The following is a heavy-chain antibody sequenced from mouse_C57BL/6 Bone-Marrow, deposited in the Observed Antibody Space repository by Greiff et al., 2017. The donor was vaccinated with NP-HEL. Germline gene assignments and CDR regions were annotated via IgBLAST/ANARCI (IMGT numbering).Heavy chain of an antibody. J-gene: IGHJ3*01. V-gene: IGHV5-4*03. Sequence: EVNVVESGGGLVKPGGSLKLSCAASGFTFSSYAMSWVRQTPEKRLEWVATISDGGSYTYYPDNVKGRFTISRDNAKNNLYLQMSHLKSEDTAMYYCAKGVNWAWFAYWGQGTLVTVSA. CDR1: GFTFSSYA. CDR2: ISDGGSYT. CDR3: AKGVNWAWFAY. D-gene: IGHD4-1*01.